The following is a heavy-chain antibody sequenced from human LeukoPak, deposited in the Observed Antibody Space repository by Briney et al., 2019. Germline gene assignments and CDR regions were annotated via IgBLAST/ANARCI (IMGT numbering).Heavy chain of an antibody. D-gene: IGHD3-9*01. CDR1: GGTFSSYA. CDR2: IIPIFGTA. Sequence: SVKVSCKASGGTFSSYAISWVRQAPGQGLEWMGGIIPIFGTANYAQMFQGRVTITADKSTSTAYMELSSLRSEDTAVYYCASAPPTYYDILTGAEYYFDYWGQGTLVTVSS. J-gene: IGHJ4*02. CDR3: ASAPPTYYDILTGAEYYFDY. V-gene: IGHV1-69*06.